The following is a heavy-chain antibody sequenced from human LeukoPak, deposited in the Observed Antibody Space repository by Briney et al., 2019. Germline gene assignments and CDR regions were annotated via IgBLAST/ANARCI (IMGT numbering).Heavy chain of an antibody. J-gene: IGHJ6*03. D-gene: IGHD1-7*01. CDR3: ARQELELRWYHYYYMDV. V-gene: IGHV4-39*01. CDR1: GGSISSSSYY. Sequence: SETLSLTCTVSGGSISSSSYYWGWIRQPPGKGLEWIGSIYYSGSTYYNPSLKSRVTISVDTSKNQSSLKLSSVTAADTAVYYCARQELELRWYHYYYMDVWGKGTTVTVSS. CDR2: IYYSGST.